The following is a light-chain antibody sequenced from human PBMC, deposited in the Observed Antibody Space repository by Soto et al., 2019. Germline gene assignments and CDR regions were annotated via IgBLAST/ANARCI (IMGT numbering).Light chain of an antibody. Sequence: EVVLTQSPGTVSLSPGERATLSCRASQSVSSSYLAWYQHKRGQAPRLLMYGASSRATGVPDRFSGWGSGTDITLTISRLEPEDFAVYYCHQYGTSPQTFGQGTKVEVK. CDR1: QSVSSSY. CDR2: GAS. J-gene: IGKJ1*01. V-gene: IGKV3-20*01. CDR3: HQYGTSPQT.